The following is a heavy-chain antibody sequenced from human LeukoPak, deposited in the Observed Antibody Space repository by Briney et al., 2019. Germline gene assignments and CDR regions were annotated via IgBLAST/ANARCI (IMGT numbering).Heavy chain of an antibody. V-gene: IGHV1-18*01. CDR3: ARVRVFSSSWYFDY. D-gene: IGHD6-13*01. J-gene: IGHJ4*02. CDR1: GYTFTSYA. Sequence: GASVKVSCKASGYTFTSYAMNWVRQAPGQGLEWMGWISAYNGNTNYAQKLQGRVTMTTDTSTSTAYMELRSLRSDDTAVYYCARVRVFSSSWYFDYWGQGTLVTVSS. CDR2: ISAYNGNT.